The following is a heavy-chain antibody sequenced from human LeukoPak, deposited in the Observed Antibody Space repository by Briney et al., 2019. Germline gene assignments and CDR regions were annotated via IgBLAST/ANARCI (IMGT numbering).Heavy chain of an antibody. CDR1: GGTFSSYA. D-gene: IGHD3-10*01. CDR3: ARDQNSPYYGSGRFFDY. Sequence: ASVKVSCKASGGTFSSYAISWVRQAPGQGLEWMGWINAGNGNTKYSQNFQGRVTITRDTSTSTAYMELSSLRSEDTAVYYCARDQNSPYYGSGRFFDYWGQGTLVTVSS. V-gene: IGHV1-3*01. J-gene: IGHJ4*02. CDR2: INAGNGNT.